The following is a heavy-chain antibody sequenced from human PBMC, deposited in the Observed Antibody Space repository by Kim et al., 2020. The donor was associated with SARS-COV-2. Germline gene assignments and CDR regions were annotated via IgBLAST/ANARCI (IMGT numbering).Heavy chain of an antibody. CDR2: ISSSSSYI. J-gene: IGHJ6*02. V-gene: IGHV3-21*01. D-gene: IGHD6-13*01. Sequence: GGSLRLSCAASGFTFSSYSMNWVRQAPGKGLEWVSSISSSSSYIYYADSVKGRFTISRDNAKNSLYLQMNSLRAEDTAVYYCARDLCSSCPGYYYGMDVWGQGTTVTVSS. CDR1: GFTFSSYS. CDR3: ARDLCSSCPGYYYGMDV.